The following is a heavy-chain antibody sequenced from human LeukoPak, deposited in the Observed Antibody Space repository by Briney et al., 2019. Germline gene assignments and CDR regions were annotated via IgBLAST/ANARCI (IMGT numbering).Heavy chain of an antibody. Sequence: TSETPSLTCAVYGGSFSGYYWSWIRQPPGKGLEWIGEINHSGSTNYNPSLKSRVTISVDTSKNQFSLKLSSVTAADTAVYYCARGVAAAAPYYYYYYYMDVWGKGTTVTVSS. CDR3: ARGVAAAAPYYYYYYYMDV. V-gene: IGHV4-34*01. D-gene: IGHD6-13*01. CDR1: GGSFSGYY. CDR2: INHSGST. J-gene: IGHJ6*03.